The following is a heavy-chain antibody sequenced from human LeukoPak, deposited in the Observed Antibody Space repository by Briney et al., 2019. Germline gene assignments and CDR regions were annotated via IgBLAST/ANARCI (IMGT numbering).Heavy chain of an antibody. V-gene: IGHV1-69*06. CDR2: IIPIFGTA. J-gene: IGHJ3*02. CDR1: GGTFSSYA. D-gene: IGHD3-3*02. CDR3: ARDRPFLEWLLYHHDAFDI. Sequence: ASVKVSCKASGGTFSSYAISWVRQAPGQGLEWMGGIIPIFGTANYAQRFQGRVTITADKSTSTAYMELSSLRSEDTAVYYCARDRPFLEWLLYHHDAFDIWGQGTMVTVSS.